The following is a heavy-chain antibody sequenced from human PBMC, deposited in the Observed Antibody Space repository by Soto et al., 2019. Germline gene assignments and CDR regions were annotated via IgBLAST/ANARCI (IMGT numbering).Heavy chain of an antibody. CDR1: GDSISSSTDY. Sequence: SETLSLTCTVSGDSISSSTDYWAWIRQPPGRGLEWIGSIYETGASYSNSSLKSRVTISVDTSTNQFSLKLSSVTAADTAVYYCASEGELEPRVYWGQRTLVTVSS. CDR2: IYETGAS. D-gene: IGHD1-1*01. J-gene: IGHJ4*02. V-gene: IGHV4-39*01. CDR3: ASEGELEPRVY.